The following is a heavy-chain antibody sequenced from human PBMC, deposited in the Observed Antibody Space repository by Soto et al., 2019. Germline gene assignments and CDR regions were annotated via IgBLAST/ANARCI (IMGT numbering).Heavy chain of an antibody. V-gene: IGHV3-30*18. J-gene: IGHJ6*02. CDR1: GFRFTMYG. CDR2: ISHDSSIK. D-gene: IGHD5-12*01. Sequence: GVSLSLSCAASGFRFTMYGMHWVRQAPGKGLEWVALISHDSSIKYYGESVKGRFTISRDNSKNTLSLQMNSLRVEDTAVYYCAKSRIVATINFVYYGMDVWGQGTMVTVS. CDR3: AKSRIVATINFVYYGMDV.